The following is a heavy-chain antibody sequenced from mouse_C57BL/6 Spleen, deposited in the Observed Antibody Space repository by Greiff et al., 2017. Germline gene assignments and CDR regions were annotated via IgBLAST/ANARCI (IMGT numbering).Heavy chain of an antibody. CDR2: ISDGGSYT. J-gene: IGHJ1*03. Sequence: EVQLVEPGGGLVKPGGSLKLSCAASGFTFSSYAMSWVRQTPEKRLEWVATISDGGSYTYYPDNVKGRFTISRDNAKNNLYLQMSQLKSEDTAMYYCARRVVGRWDFDVWGTGTTVTVSS. CDR3: ARRVVGRWDFDV. D-gene: IGHD1-1*01. V-gene: IGHV5-4*01. CDR1: GFTFSSYA.